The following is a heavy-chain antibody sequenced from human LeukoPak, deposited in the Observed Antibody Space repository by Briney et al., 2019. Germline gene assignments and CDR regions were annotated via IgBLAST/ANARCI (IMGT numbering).Heavy chain of an antibody. CDR3: VKVGTAHVSSWYDY. Sequence: QAGGSLRLSCATCGFSFSDYGIQWVRQAPGKGLEWVAVVSSDGIVQHYADSVKGRFTISRDNSKKTLYLQMNILRGDDAAEYHCVKVGTAHVSSWYDYWGQGTLVTVSS. CDR2: VSSDGIVQ. D-gene: IGHD2-21*02. J-gene: IGHJ4*02. V-gene: IGHV3-30*18. CDR1: GFSFSDYG.